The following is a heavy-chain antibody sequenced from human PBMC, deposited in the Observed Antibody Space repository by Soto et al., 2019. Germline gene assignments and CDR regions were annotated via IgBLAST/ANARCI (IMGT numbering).Heavy chain of an antibody. Sequence: QVQLVQSGAEVKKPGSSVKVSCKASGGTFSSYTISWVRQAPGQGLEWMGRIIAILGIANYAQKFQGRVTITADKPTSTADMEPSSPRSEDRAVYYCARDPTDYGDYSYYYDGMTSGAKGPRSPSP. V-gene: IGHV1-69*08. CDR1: GGTFSSYT. J-gene: IGHJ6*02. CDR2: IIAILGIA. D-gene: IGHD4-17*01. CDR3: ARDPTDYGDYSYYYDGMTS.